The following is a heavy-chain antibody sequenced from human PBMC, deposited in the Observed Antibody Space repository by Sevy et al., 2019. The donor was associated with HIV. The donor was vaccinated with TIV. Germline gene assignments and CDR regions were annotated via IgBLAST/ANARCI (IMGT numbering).Heavy chain of an antibody. D-gene: IGHD2-2*01. J-gene: IGHJ6*02. CDR1: GFTFSSYS. V-gene: IGHV3-21*01. CDR3: ARDGGLVPAAQYYYGMHV. Sequence: GESLKISCAASGFTFSSYSMNWVRQAPGKGLEWVSSISSSSSYIYYADSVKGRFTISRDNAKNSLYLQMNSLRAEDTAVYYCARDGGLVPAAQYYYGMHVWGQGTTVTVSS. CDR2: ISSSSSYI.